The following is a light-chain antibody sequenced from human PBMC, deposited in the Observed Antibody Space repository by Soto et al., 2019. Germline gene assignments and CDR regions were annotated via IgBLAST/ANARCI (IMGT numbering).Light chain of an antibody. J-gene: IGLJ2*01. Sequence: QSVLTQSPSASASPGASVKLTCTLSSGHTNYAIAWHQQQPEKGPRFLMKINSDGSHSKGDGVPDRFSGSSSGAERYFTISSLQSEDEADYYCRTWGTGIVTFGGGTKLTGL. CDR3: RTWGTGIVT. CDR2: INSDGSH. CDR1: SGHTNYA. V-gene: IGLV4-69*01.